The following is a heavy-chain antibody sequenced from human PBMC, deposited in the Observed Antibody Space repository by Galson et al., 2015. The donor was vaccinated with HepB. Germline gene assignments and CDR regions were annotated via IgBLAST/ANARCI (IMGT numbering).Heavy chain of an antibody. CDR3: ARHDSSGWYIKGAFDI. D-gene: IGHD6-19*01. Sequence: QSGAEVKKPGESLKISCKGSGYSFTSYWIGWVRQMPGKGLEWMGIIYPGDSDTRYSPSFQGQVTISADKSISTAYLQWSSLKASDSAMYYCARHDSSGWYIKGAFDIWGQGTMVTVSS. CDR1: GYSFTSYW. V-gene: IGHV5-51*01. CDR2: IYPGDSDT. J-gene: IGHJ3*02.